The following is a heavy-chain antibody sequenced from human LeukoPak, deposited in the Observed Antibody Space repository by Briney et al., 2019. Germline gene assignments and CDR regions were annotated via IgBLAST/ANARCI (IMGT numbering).Heavy chain of an antibody. D-gene: IGHD3-9*01. Sequence: GGSLRLSCAASGFTFNSYAMSWVRQAPGKGLEWVSAISGSGGSTYYADSVKGRFTISRDNSKNTLYLQMNSLRAEDTAVYYCAKDIFDWLSPHDYWGQGTLVTVSS. CDR2: ISGSGGST. V-gene: IGHV3-23*01. CDR3: AKDIFDWLSPHDY. CDR1: GFTFNSYA. J-gene: IGHJ4*02.